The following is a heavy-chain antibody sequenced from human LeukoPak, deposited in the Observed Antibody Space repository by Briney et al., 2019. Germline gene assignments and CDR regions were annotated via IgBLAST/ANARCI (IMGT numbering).Heavy chain of an antibody. J-gene: IGHJ6*03. V-gene: IGHV7-4-1*02. D-gene: IGHD4-11*01. CDR3: ARGGHDYSNYIPYMDV. CDR1: GYTFTSYA. Sequence: ASVKVSCKASGYTFTSYAMNWVRQAPGQGLEWMGWINTNTGNPTYAQGFTGRFVFSLDTSVSTAYLQISSLKAEDTAVYYCARGGHDYSNYIPYMDVWGKGTTVTVSS. CDR2: INTNTGNP.